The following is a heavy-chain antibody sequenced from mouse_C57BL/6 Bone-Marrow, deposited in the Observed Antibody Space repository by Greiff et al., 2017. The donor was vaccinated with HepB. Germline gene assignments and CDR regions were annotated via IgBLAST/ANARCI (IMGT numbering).Heavy chain of an antibody. V-gene: IGHV1-63*01. CDR2: IYPGGGYT. CDR3: ARGFYYYGSSYSY. Sequence: QVQLQQSGAELVRPGTSVKMSCKASGYTFTNYWIGWAKQRPGHGLEWIGDIYPGGGYTNYNEKFKGKATLTADKSSSTAYMQFSSLTSEDSAIYYCARGFYYYGSSYSYWGQGTTLTVSS. CDR1: GYTFTNYW. J-gene: IGHJ2*01. D-gene: IGHD1-1*01.